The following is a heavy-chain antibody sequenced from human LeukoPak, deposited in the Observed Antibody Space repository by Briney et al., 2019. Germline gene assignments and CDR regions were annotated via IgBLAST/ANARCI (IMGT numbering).Heavy chain of an antibody. Sequence: ASVTVSCTASGGTFSSSAISWVRQAPGQGLEWMGGIIPIFETTNYAQKFQGRVTITADESTSTAYMELSSLRSEDTAIYYCAINQRRISGRYSEAYFDYWGQGTQVTVSS. J-gene: IGHJ4*02. V-gene: IGHV1-69*13. CDR1: GGTFSSSA. D-gene: IGHD3-22*01. CDR3: AINQRRISGRYSEAYFDY. CDR2: IIPIFETT.